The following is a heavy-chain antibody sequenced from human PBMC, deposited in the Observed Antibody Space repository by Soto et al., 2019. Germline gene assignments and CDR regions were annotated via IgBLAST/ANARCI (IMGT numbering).Heavy chain of an antibody. J-gene: IGHJ5*02. Sequence: SLTCAISGYSISSGYYWGWIRQPPGKGLEWIGSIFHSGSTYYNPSLKSRVTISVDTSKNQFSLKLRSVTAADTAVYYCARDRSAGITGEFDPWGQGARVTVSS. CDR3: ARDRSAGITGEFDP. CDR1: GYSISSGYY. V-gene: IGHV4-38-2*02. CDR2: IFHSGST. D-gene: IGHD1-20*01.